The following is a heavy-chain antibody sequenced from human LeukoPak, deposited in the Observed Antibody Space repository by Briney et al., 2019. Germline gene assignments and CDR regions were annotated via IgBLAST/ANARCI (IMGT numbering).Heavy chain of an antibody. CDR1: GFTFDDYA. CDR3: VAAAGRYYYYYYMDV. J-gene: IGHJ6*03. V-gene: IGHV3-43D*04. Sequence: GGSLRLSCAASGFTFDDYAMHWVRQAPGKGLEWVSLISWDGGSTYYADSVEGRFTISSDNSKTSLYLQMNSLRAEDTALYYCVAAAGRYYYYYYMDVWGKGTTVTVSS. CDR2: ISWDGGST. D-gene: IGHD6-13*01.